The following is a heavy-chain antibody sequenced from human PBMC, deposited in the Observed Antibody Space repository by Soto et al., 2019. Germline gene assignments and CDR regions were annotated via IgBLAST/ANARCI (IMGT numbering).Heavy chain of an antibody. CDR2: ISYDGTNK. CDR3: AKNQERELPRVIDF. CDR1: GFTFSSYG. J-gene: IGHJ4*02. V-gene: IGHV3-30*18. Sequence: GGSLRLSXAASGFTFSSYGMHWVRQAPGKGLEWVAFISYDGTNKDYADSVKGRFTISRDNSKNTLYLQMSSLRAEDTALYYCAKNQERELPRVIDFWGQGTLVTVSS. D-gene: IGHD1-7*01.